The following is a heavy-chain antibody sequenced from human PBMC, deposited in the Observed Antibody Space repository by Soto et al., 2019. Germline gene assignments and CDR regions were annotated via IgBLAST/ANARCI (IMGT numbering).Heavy chain of an antibody. Sequence: ASVKVSCKASGGTFSSYAISWVRQAPGQGLEWMGGIIPIFGTANYAQKFQGRVTITADESTSTAYMELSSLRSEDTAVYYCARVAVDFWSGYYSAYFDYWGQGTLVTVSS. V-gene: IGHV1-69*13. CDR3: ARVAVDFWSGYYSAYFDY. CDR1: GGTFSSYA. J-gene: IGHJ4*02. D-gene: IGHD3-3*01. CDR2: IIPIFGTA.